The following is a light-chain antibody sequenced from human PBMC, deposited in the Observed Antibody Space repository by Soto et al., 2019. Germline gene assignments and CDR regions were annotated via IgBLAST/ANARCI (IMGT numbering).Light chain of an antibody. J-gene: IGLJ2*01. V-gene: IGLV2-8*01. CDR1: SSDVGGFNF. CDR2: EVS. CDR3: SSFAASNKLV. Sequence: QSALTQPPSASGSPGQSVTISCTGTSSDVGGFNFVSWFQQHPGKAPKLMIYEVSKRPSGVPDRFSGSKSGNTASLTVSGLQAEDEADYYCSSFAASNKLVFGGGTKVTVL.